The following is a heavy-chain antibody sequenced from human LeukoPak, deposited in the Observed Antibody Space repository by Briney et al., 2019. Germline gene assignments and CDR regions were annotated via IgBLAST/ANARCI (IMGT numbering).Heavy chain of an antibody. CDR2: IIDTGST. D-gene: IGHD3-3*01. V-gene: IGHV4-34*12. J-gene: IGHJ4*02. Sequence: PSETLSLTCAVYDGSFSGYYWTWIRQPPGKGLEWVGEIIDTGSTKYNSSLKSRVTISVETSKNQFSLSLDSVTAADTAVYYCARGLASGYPPIPFDYWGQGTLVTVSS. CDR1: DGSFSGYY. CDR3: ARGLASGYPPIPFDY.